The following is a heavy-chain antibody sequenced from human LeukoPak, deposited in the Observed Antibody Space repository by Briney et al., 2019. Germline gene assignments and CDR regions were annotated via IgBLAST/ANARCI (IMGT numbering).Heavy chain of an antibody. CDR2: ISYDGSNE. J-gene: IGHJ6*03. Sequence: GGSLRLSCAASGFTFSSYVMHWVRQAPGKGLEWVAIISYDGSNEYYADSVKGRFTISRDNSKNTLYLQMNSLRAEDTAVYYCAKEASEGYYMDAWGKGTTVTVSS. CDR3: AKEASEGYYMDA. CDR1: GFTFSSYV. V-gene: IGHV3-30*04.